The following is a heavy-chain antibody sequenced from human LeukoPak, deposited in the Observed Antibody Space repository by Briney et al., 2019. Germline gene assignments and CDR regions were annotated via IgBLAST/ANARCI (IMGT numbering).Heavy chain of an antibody. J-gene: IGHJ4*02. D-gene: IGHD3-22*01. V-gene: IGHV1-69*05. CDR3: ARDGYDSSGYYPFDY. Sequence: SVKVSCKASGGTFSSYAISWVRQAPGQGLEWMGGIIPIFGTANYAQKFQGRVTMTTDTSTSAAYMELRSLRSDDTAVYYCARDGYDSSGYYPFDYWGQGTLVTVSS. CDR2: IIPIFGTA. CDR1: GGTFSSYA.